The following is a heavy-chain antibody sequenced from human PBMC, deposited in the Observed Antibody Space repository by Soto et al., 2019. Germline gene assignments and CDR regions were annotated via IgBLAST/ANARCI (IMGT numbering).Heavy chain of an antibody. CDR2: IDYAGST. J-gene: IGHJ4*02. Sequence: QVQLQESGPGLVKPSQTLSLTCSVSGGSISSGDYYWSWIRQPPGKGLEWVGYIDYAGSTHYNPSLESGAILSVDTSKNQVSRKLSSVTAADTTLYYCVGMRIVSAGGTIDRWGQGTLVTVSS. V-gene: IGHV4-30-4*01. D-gene: IGHD2-2*01. CDR3: VGMRIVSAGGTIDR. CDR1: GGSISSGDYY.